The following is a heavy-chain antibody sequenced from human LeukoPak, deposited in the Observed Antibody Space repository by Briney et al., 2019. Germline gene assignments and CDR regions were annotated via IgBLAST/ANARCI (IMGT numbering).Heavy chain of an antibody. CDR2: ISSNGGST. CDR3: ARGGPDEYSSGWPGDY. V-gene: IGHV3-64*01. J-gene: IGHJ4*02. Sequence: GGSLRLSCAASGFTFSSYAMHWVRQAPGKGLEYVSAISSNGGSTYYANSVKGRFTISRDNSKNTLYLQMGSLRAEDMAVYYCARGGPDEYSSGWPGDYWGQGTLATVSS. CDR1: GFTFSSYA. D-gene: IGHD6-19*01.